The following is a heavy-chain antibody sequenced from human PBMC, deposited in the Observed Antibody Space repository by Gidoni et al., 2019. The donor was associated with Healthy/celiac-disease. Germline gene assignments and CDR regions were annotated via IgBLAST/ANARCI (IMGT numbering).Heavy chain of an antibody. J-gene: IGHJ4*02. CDR1: GYTFTSYA. V-gene: IGHV1-3*01. CDR2: INAGNGNT. CDR3: ARVRTSSWYRTYGGPIDY. D-gene: IGHD6-13*01. Sequence: QVQLVQSGAEVKKPGASVKVSCKASGYTFTSYAMHWVRQAPGPRLEWMGWINAGNGNTKYSQKFQGRVTITRDTSASTAYMELSSLRSEDTAVYYCARVRTSSWYRTYGGPIDYWGQGTLVTVSS.